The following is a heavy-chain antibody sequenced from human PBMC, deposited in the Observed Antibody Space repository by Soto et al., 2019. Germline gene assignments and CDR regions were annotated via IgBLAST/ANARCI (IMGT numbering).Heavy chain of an antibody. CDR1: GGSISSGGYY. CDR3: SRVGIGPTGGWTAFDI. CDR2: IYYSGST. V-gene: IGHV4-31*03. Sequence: SETLSLTCTVSGGSISSGGYYWSWIRQHPGKGLEWIGYIYYSGSTYYNPSLKSRVTISVDTSKNQFSLKLSSVTAADTAVYSRSRVGIGPTGGWTAFDIWGQGTMVTVSS. D-gene: IGHD6-13*01. J-gene: IGHJ3*02.